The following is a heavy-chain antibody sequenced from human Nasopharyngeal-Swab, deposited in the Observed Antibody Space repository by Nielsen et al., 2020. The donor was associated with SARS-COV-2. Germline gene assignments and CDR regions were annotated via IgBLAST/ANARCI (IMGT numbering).Heavy chain of an antibody. D-gene: IGHD6-19*01. CDR1: GYNFPNFW. V-gene: IGHV5-51*01. J-gene: IGHJ4*02. CDR3: VRQGSPSGWLY. CDR2: VFGGDSDT. Sequence: GGSLRLSCATSGYNFPNFWIGWVRQTPANGLEWVGLVFGGDSDTRYSPVFEGRVTISVDRSSTSTSLHWASLKAADNGIYYCVRQGSPSGWLYWGQGTQVIVS.